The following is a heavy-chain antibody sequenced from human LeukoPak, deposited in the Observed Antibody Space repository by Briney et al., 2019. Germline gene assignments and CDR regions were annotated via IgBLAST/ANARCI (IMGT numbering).Heavy chain of an antibody. CDR2: ISAYNGNT. CDR3: ARAGYCSSTSCYTGDWFDP. J-gene: IGHJ5*02. Sequence: ASVKVSCKASGYTFTSYGISWVRQAPGRGLEWMGWISAYNGNTNYAQKLQGRVTMTTDTSTSTAYTELRSLRSDDTAVYYCARAGYCSSTSCYTGDWFDPWGQGTLVTVSS. CDR1: GYTFTSYG. V-gene: IGHV1-18*01. D-gene: IGHD2-2*02.